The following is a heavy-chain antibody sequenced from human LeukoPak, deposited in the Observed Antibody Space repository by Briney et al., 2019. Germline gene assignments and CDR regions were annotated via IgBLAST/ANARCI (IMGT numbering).Heavy chain of an antibody. V-gene: IGHV3-21*01. CDR3: ARDSVHGYYDSSGYSTLFDY. CDR1: GFTFSSYS. J-gene: IGHJ4*02. Sequence: GGSLRLSCAASGFTFSSYSMNWVRQAPGKGLEWVSSISSSSSYIYYADSVKGRFTISRDNAKNSLYLQMNSLRAEDTAVYYCARDSVHGYYDSSGYSTLFDYWGQGTLVTVSS. CDR2: ISSSSSYI. D-gene: IGHD3-22*01.